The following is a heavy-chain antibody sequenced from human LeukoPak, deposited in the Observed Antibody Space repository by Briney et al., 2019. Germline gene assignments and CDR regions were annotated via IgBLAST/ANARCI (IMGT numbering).Heavy chain of an antibody. CDR2: ISPYNENR. CDR3: AREESIGRYQFLHDY. CDR1: GYTFTSYG. J-gene: IGHJ4*02. Sequence: ASVKVSCKASGYTFTSYGISWVRQAPGQGLEWMGWISPYNENRKYLQKLQGRVTLSTDTSTSTAYMELRSLTSDDTAVYYCAREESIGRYQFLHDYWGQGTLVTVSS. D-gene: IGHD1-26*01. V-gene: IGHV1-18*01.